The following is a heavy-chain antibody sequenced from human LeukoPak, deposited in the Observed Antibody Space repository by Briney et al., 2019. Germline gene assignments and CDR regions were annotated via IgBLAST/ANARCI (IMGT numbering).Heavy chain of an antibody. CDR2: ISYDGSNK. D-gene: IGHD3-10*01. Sequence: GGSLRLSCAASGFTFSRFRMSWVRQAPGKGLEWVAVISYDGSNKYYADSVKGRFTISRDNSKNTLYLQMNSLRAEDTAVYYCARVFGELLYDYWGQGTLVTVSS. CDR3: ARVFGELLYDY. V-gene: IGHV3-30-3*01. CDR1: GFTFSRFR. J-gene: IGHJ4*02.